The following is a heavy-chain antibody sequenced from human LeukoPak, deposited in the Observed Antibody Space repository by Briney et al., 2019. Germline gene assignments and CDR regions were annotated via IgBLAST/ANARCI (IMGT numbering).Heavy chain of an antibody. CDR1: GFIFSNHF. CDR2: IGPNGAST. V-gene: IGHV3-64*05. Sequence: GGTLRLSCSTSGFIFSNHFMHWVRQAPGKGLEYVSSIGPNGASTLYADSVKDRFTISRDNSRNALYVQLTSLRLEDTALYYCVKDLTGTWSFDYWGQGTLVTVSS. J-gene: IGHJ4*02. CDR3: VKDLTGTWSFDY. D-gene: IGHD3-9*01.